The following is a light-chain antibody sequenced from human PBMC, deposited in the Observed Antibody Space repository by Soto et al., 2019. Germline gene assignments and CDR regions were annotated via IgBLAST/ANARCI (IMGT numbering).Light chain of an antibody. CDR1: PSVSSSY. J-gene: IGKJ1*01. CDR2: GTS. Sequence: EIVLTQSPGTLSLSPGERATLSCRASPSVSSSYLAWYQQKPGQAPRFLIYGTSSRATGIPDRFSGSGSGTAFSLTICRLEPEDFAVYFRHQYGSSPTTLGQGTKVDI. V-gene: IGKV3-20*01. CDR3: HQYGSSPTT.